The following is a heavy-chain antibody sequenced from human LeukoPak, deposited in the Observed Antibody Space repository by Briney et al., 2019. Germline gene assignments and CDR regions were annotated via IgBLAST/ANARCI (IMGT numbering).Heavy chain of an antibody. CDR2: IRYDGSKQ. J-gene: IGHJ4*02. V-gene: IGHV3-30*02. D-gene: IGHD5-12*01. Sequence: GGSLRLSCAASGFSFSTYGMHWVRQAPGKGLVWVAFIRYDGSKQYYADSVKGRFTVSRDSSKDTLYLQMNSLRAEDTAVYFCARKALGYRLGYGDYWGQGTLVTVSS. CDR1: GFSFSTYG. CDR3: ARKALGYRLGYGDY.